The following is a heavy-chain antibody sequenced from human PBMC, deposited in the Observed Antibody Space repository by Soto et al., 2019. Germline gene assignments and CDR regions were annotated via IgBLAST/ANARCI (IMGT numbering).Heavy chain of an antibody. Sequence: ASVKVSCKASGYTFTSYGISWVRQAPGQGLEWMGWISAYNGNTNYAQKLQGRVTMTTDTSTSTAYMELRSLRSDDTAVYYCARYSGYGLVEYYYYMDVWGKRTTVTVSS. CDR2: ISAYNGNT. CDR3: ARYSGYGLVEYYYYMDV. CDR1: GYTFTSYG. D-gene: IGHD5-12*01. V-gene: IGHV1-18*01. J-gene: IGHJ6*03.